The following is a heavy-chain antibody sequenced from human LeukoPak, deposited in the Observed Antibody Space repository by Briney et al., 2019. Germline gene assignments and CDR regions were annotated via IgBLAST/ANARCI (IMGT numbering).Heavy chain of an antibody. V-gene: IGHV3-30*02. CDR1: GFTFHNYG. CDR3: AKGYSYGPDY. CDR2: IQYDGSEK. Sequence: PWGSLRLSCAASGFTFHNYGMHWVRQAPGQGLEWGAVIQYDGSEKDHIESVKGRLTISRDNFKNTSYLQMSDLRPEDTAVYYCAKGYSYGPDYWGQGTLVTVSS. J-gene: IGHJ4*02. D-gene: IGHD5-18*01.